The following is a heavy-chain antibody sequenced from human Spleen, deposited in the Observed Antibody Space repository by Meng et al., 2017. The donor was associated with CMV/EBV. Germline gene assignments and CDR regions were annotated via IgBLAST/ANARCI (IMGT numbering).Heavy chain of an antibody. CDR2: ISPNSGDT. D-gene: IGHD3-10*01. CDR1: GYIFSDSY. J-gene: IGHJ6*02. V-gene: IGHV1-2*02. Sequence: ASVKVSCKASGYIFSDSYVHYIRQAPGQGLEWMGWISPNSGDTKYAQKFQGRVTMTRDTSIATAYVEVRGLRSDDTAIYYCARDPRAAWGVYYSYHSMDVWGQGSTVTVSS. CDR3: ARDPRAAWGVYYSYHSMDV.